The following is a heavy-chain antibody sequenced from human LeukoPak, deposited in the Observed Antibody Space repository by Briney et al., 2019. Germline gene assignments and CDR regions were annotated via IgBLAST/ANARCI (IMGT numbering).Heavy chain of an antibody. CDR2: IIPIFGKE. CDR3: ARVEGAKSGYDYQFVDYYYGMDV. CDR1: GGTFSSYA. V-gene: IGHV1-69*06. Sequence: ASVKVSCKASGGTFSSYAISWVRQAPGQGLEWMGGIIPIFGKENCAQKFQRRVTITADKPTSTAYMELSSLRSEDTAVYYCARVEGAKSGYDYQFVDYYYGMDVWGKGTTVTVSS. J-gene: IGHJ6*04. D-gene: IGHD5-12*01.